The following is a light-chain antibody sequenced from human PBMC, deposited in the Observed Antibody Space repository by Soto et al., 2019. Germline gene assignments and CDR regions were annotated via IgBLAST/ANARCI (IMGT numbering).Light chain of an antibody. J-gene: IGKJ1*01. V-gene: IGKV3-20*01. CDR3: QHYGSSPRGT. CDR1: QSVSSNY. Sequence: IVLTHSPGTLSLSPGERATLSCWASQSVSSNYLAWYQQKPGQAPRLLIYGASSRATGISDRFSGSGSGTDFTLTISRLEPEDFAVYYCQHYGSSPRGTFGQGTKVEI. CDR2: GAS.